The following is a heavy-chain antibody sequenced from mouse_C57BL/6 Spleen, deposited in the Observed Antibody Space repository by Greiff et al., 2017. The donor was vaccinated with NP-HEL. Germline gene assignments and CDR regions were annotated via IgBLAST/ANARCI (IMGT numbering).Heavy chain of an antibody. CDR2: IDPNSGGT. CDR3: ARQVGSWPNWYFDV. Sequence: PGRGLEWIGRIDPNSGGTKYNEKFKSKATLTVDKPSSTAYMQLSSLTSEDSAVYYCARQVGSWPNWYFDVWGTGTTVTVSS. J-gene: IGHJ1*03. D-gene: IGHD6-5*01. V-gene: IGHV1-72*01.